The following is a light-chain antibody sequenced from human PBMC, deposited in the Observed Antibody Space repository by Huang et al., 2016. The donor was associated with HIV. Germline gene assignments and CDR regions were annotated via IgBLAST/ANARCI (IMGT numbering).Light chain of an antibody. J-gene: IGKJ5*01. CDR2: GAS. Sequence: EVVLTQSPGTLSLSPGERATLSCRASQSVTSNDLAWYPQKAGQPPRLLIYGASSRATGIPDRFSGSGSGADFTLTISRLAPEDFAVYYCQQYGSPLITFGQGTRLEIK. CDR1: QSVTSND. CDR3: QQYGSPLIT. V-gene: IGKV3-20*01.